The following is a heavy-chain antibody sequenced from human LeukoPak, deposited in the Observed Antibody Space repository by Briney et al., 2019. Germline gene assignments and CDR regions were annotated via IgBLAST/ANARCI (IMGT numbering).Heavy chain of an antibody. CDR3: ARGQRITAPGSWFDS. CDR2: ICDRGYTDT. V-gene: IGHV4-59*01. Sequence: PSETLSLTCTVSGGSISSYYWSWIRQPPGKGLEWIGFICDRGYTDTNYAPSLKSRVTISVDTSKNQFSLRLRSVTAADTAFYYCARGQRITAPGSWFDSWGQGTLVTVSS. J-gene: IGHJ5*01. CDR1: GGSISSYY. D-gene: IGHD6-13*01.